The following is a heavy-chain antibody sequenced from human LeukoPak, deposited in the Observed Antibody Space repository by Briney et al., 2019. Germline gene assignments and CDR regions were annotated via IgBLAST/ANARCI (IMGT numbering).Heavy chain of an antibody. J-gene: IGHJ4*02. CDR2: FDPEDGET. CDR3: ATDTPTSIAVAGSFDY. CDR1: RYTLTELS. V-gene: IGHV1-24*01. Sequence: ASVKVSCKVSRYTLTELSMHWVRQAPGKGLEWMGGFDPEDGETIYAQKFQGRVTMTEDTSTDTAYMELSSLRSEDTAVYYCATDTPTSIAVAGSFDYWGQGTLVTVSS. D-gene: IGHD6-19*01.